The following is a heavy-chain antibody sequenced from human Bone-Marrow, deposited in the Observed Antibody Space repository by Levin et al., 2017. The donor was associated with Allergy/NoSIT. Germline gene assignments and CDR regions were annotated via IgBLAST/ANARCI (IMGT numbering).Heavy chain of an antibody. CDR3: ARVVGVMIPAAIDF. CDR1: GSSFSSGFH. CDR2: IYHNGKT. V-gene: IGHV4-38-2*02. J-gene: IGHJ4*02. Sequence: NTSETLSLTCNVSGSSFSSGFHWGWIRQPPGKGLEWIGSIYHNGKTNYNPSLKSRVTVSLDTSKNQFSLSLTSVTAADTALYYCARVVGVMIPAAIDFWGQGTLVTVSS. D-gene: IGHD2-15*01.